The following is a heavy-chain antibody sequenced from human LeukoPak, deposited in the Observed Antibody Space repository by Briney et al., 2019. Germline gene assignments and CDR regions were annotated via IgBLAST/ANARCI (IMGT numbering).Heavy chain of an antibody. CDR3: ARGSIAARSYYYYMDV. J-gene: IGHJ6*03. Sequence: ASVKVSCKASGGTFSSYAISWVRQAPGQGLEWMGGIIPIFGTANYAQKFQGRVTITTDESTSTAYMELSSPRSEDTAVYYCARGSIAARSYYYYMDVWGKGTTVTVSS. D-gene: IGHD6-6*01. V-gene: IGHV1-69*05. CDR1: GGTFSSYA. CDR2: IIPIFGTA.